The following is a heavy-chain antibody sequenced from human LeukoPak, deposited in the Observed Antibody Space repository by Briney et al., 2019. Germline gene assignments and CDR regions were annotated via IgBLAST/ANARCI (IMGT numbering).Heavy chain of an antibody. D-gene: IGHD1-20*01. J-gene: IGHJ4*02. CDR2: IYYSGST. V-gene: IGHV4-59*01. CDR3: ARGWSDNWNDGSLYDY. CDR1: GGSISSYY. Sequence: SETLSLNCTVSGGSISSYYWSWIRQPPGKGLEVIGYIYYSGSTNYNPSLKSRVTISVDTSKNQFSLKLSSVTAADTAVYYCARGWSDNWNDGSLYDYWGQGTLVTVSS.